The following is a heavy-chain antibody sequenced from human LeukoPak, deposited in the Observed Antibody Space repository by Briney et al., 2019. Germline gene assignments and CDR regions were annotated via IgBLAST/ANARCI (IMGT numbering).Heavy chain of an antibody. CDR3: ARDRQDFWSGYDAFGI. D-gene: IGHD3-3*01. CDR1: GGSISSYY. V-gene: IGHV4-59*01. CDR2: IYYSGST. Sequence: SETLSLTCTVSGGSISSYYWSWIRQPPGKGLEWIGYIYYSGSTNYNPSLKSRVTISVDTSKNQFSLKLSSVTAADTAVYYCARDRQDFWSGYDAFGIWGQGTMVTVSS. J-gene: IGHJ3*02.